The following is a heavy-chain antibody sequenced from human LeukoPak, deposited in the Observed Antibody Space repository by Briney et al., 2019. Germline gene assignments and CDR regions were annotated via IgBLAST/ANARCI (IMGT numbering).Heavy chain of an antibody. D-gene: IGHD4-11*01. J-gene: IGHJ6*02. CDR2: IIPILGMA. Sequence: SVKVSCKASGGTFSSYAISWVRQAPGQGLEWMGRIIPILGMANYAQKFQGRVTITADKSTSTAYMELSSLRSEDTAVYYCARDDSNEYYYYGMDVWGQGTTVTVSS. CDR1: GGTFSSYA. V-gene: IGHV1-69*04. CDR3: ARDDSNEYYYYGMDV.